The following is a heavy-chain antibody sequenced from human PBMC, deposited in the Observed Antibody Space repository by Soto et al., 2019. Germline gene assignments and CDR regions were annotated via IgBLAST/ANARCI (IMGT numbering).Heavy chain of an antibody. CDR1: GYTPTELS. Sequence: ASVQVSFKVSGYTPTELSMHRVRQAPGKGLAWMGGFDPEDGETIYAQKFQGRVTMTEDTSTDTAYMELSSLRSEDTAVYYCATVAAAGTTGEFDPWGQGTLVTVSS. V-gene: IGHV1-24*01. CDR2: FDPEDGET. CDR3: ATVAAAGTTGEFDP. D-gene: IGHD6-13*01. J-gene: IGHJ5*02.